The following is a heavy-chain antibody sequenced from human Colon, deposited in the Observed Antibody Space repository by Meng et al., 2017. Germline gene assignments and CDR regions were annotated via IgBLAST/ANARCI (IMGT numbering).Heavy chain of an antibody. V-gene: IGHV3-30*18. CDR1: GFTFRKYA. D-gene: IGHD4-17*01. CDR2: ISYDGSRE. Sequence: QVQLVESGGGEVQPGRSLRRSCVAYGFTFRKYAIHWVRQAPGKGLDWVAVISYDGSREYYADSVKGRFTISRDNSKNTLYLEMNSLRAEDTAVYYCAKRSDDGDLPDYWGQGTLVTVSS. CDR3: AKRSDDGDLPDY. J-gene: IGHJ4*02.